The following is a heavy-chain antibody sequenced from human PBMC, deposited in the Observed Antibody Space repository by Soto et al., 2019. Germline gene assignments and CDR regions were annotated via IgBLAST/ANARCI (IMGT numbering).Heavy chain of an antibody. Sequence: EVHLLESGGGLVQRGGSLRLYCAASGFKFISYAMSWVRQAPGKGLEWVSTISGRGDSVYYADSVRGRFTISRDNSENTVYLQMNSLRAEDTAVYFCVRDRETPVVVTAIEDYYGMDVWGQGTTVTVSS. V-gene: IGHV3-23*01. CDR3: VRDRETPVVVTAIEDYYGMDV. CDR1: GFKFISYA. CDR2: ISGRGDSV. J-gene: IGHJ6*02. D-gene: IGHD2-21*02.